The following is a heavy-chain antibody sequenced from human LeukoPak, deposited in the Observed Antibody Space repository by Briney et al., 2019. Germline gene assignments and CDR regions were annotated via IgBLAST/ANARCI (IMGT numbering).Heavy chain of an antibody. Sequence: GGSLRLSCEASGFTFRSHAMYWVRQAPGEGLEWVAGIFGSGGSPHYADPVKGRFTISRDNSRNTVYLQINSLRAEDTAVYYCGKTTVGYSSGQKPAWPVDYWGQGTLVTVSS. CDR3: GKTTVGYSSGQKPAWPVDY. J-gene: IGHJ4*02. CDR1: GFTFRSHA. CDR2: IFGSGGSP. V-gene: IGHV3-23*01. D-gene: IGHD5-18*01.